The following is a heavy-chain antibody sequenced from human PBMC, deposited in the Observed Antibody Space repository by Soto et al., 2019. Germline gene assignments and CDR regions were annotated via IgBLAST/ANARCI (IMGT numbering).Heavy chain of an antibody. D-gene: IGHD2-15*01. CDR2: IYYSGST. V-gene: IGHV4-39*01. CDR1: GGSISSSSYY. J-gene: IGHJ6*02. Sequence: SETLSLTCTVSGGSISSSSYYWGWIRQPPGKGLEWIGNIYYSGSTYYDPSLKSRVTISVDTSKNQFSLRLSSVTAADTAVYYCASVYCSGGSCSGLFYYYAMDVWGQGTTVTVSS. CDR3: ASVYCSGGSCSGLFYYYAMDV.